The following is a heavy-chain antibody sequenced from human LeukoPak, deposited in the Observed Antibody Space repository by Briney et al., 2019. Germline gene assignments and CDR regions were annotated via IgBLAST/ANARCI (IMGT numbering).Heavy chain of an antibody. Sequence: GGSQRLSCAASGFTFSTYSMNWVRQAPGKGLEWVSSISGNSIYIYHADSVKGRYTITRDNTKSPLDLQLYSLRAEDTAVYYCARERERYDSLDYWGQGTLVIVSS. CDR3: ARERERYDSLDY. J-gene: IGHJ4*02. CDR2: ISGNSIYI. CDR1: GFTFSTYS. V-gene: IGHV3-21*01. D-gene: IGHD3-16*01.